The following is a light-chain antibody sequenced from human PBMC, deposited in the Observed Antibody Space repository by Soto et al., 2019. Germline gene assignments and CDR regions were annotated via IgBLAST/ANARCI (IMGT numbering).Light chain of an antibody. CDR2: GAS. V-gene: IGKV1-9*01. CDR3: QQLNSFPIP. CDR1: QGIDNF. J-gene: IGKJ3*01. Sequence: IQLTQSPSSLSASVGDRVTISCRASQGIDNFLAWYQQKPWKAPKLLLYGASTLQSGVPSRFSGSGSGTDFTLTISSLQPEDFATYYCQQLNSFPIPFGPGTKVDIK.